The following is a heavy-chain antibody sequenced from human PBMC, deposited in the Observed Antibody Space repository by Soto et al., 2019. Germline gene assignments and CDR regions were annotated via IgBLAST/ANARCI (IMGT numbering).Heavy chain of an antibody. D-gene: IGHD1-26*01. CDR2: ISGYSGNT. CDR3: ARAWGGGSYPNCFDA. CDR1: GYTFTSYG. Sequence: QVQLVQSGAEVKKPGASVKVSCKTSGYTFTSYGISWVRQAPGQGLEWVGWISGYSGNTISVQRLQGRVTMSTDTSTRTVYMELGSLSADVSAVYFCARAWGGGSYPNCFDACGQGTLYTVSS. V-gene: IGHV1-18*04. J-gene: IGHJ5*02.